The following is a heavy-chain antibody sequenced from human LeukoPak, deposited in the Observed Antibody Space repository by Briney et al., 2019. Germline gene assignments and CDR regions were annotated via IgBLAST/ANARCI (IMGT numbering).Heavy chain of an antibody. J-gene: IGHJ4*02. D-gene: IGHD5-12*01. CDR3: ASGYDLPY. Sequence: QPGGSLRLSCAASTFTFSNYEMNWVRQAPGKGLEWISYISRSGSTIYYADSVKGRFTISRDNAKNSLYPQMNSLRAEDTAVYYCASGYDLPYWGQGTLVTVSS. V-gene: IGHV3-48*03. CDR1: TFTFSNYE. CDR2: ISRSGSTI.